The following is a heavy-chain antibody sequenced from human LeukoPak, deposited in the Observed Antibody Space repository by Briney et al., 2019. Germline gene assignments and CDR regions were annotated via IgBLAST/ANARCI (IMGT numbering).Heavy chain of an antibody. Sequence: SQTLSLTCTVSGGSINSGGYYWSCIRQHPGKGLEWIGYIYYSGSPYYNPSLKSRVTISVDTSKNQFSLKLSSVTAADTAVYYCARGSGDSSGYYPLWGYFDYWGQGTLVTVSS. CDR1: GGSINSGGYY. D-gene: IGHD3-22*01. V-gene: IGHV4-31*03. CDR2: IYYSGSP. CDR3: ARGSGDSSGYYPLWGYFDY. J-gene: IGHJ4*02.